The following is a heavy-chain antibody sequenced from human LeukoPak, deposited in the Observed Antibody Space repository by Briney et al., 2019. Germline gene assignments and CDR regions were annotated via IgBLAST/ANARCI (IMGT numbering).Heavy chain of an antibody. CDR2: ISYDGSNK. D-gene: IGHD1-26*01. Sequence: GGSLRLSCAASGFTFSSYGMHWVRQAPGKGLEWVAVISYDGSNKYYADSVKGRFTISRDNSENTLYLQMNSLRAEDTAVYYCAKDASGSLDYWGQGTLVTVSS. J-gene: IGHJ4*02. CDR1: GFTFSSYG. CDR3: AKDASGSLDY. V-gene: IGHV3-30*18.